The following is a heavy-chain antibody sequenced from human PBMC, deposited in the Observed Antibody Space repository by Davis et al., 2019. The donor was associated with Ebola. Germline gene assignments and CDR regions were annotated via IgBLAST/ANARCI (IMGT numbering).Heavy chain of an antibody. CDR3: ARRGEQLDYYYYYGMDV. Sequence: GESLKIPCAASGFTVSSNYMSLVRQAPGKGLEWVSVIYSGGSTYYADSVKGRFTISRDNSKNTLYLQMNSLRAEDTAVYYCARRGEQLDYYYYYGMDVWGQGTTVTVSS. D-gene: IGHD6-13*01. CDR2: IYSGGST. J-gene: IGHJ6*02. CDR1: GFTVSSNY. V-gene: IGHV3-66*04.